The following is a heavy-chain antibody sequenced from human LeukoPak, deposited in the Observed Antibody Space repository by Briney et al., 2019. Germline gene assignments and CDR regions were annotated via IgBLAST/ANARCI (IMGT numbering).Heavy chain of an antibody. V-gene: IGHV3-23*01. CDR2: ISGFNT. CDR3: AKDVCTSPRCLLYFDS. CDR1: GFAFSNYA. Sequence: GGSLRLSCTAAGFAFSNYAMNWVRQAPGKGLEWVSGISGFNTYYADSVRGRFTISRDNSRNVMYLQMNGLRAEDTAIYYCAKDVCTSPRCLLYFDSWGQGTPVTVSS. J-gene: IGHJ4*02. D-gene: IGHD2-8*01.